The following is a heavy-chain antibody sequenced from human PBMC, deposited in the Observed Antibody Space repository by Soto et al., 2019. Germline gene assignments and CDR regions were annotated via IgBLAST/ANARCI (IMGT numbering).Heavy chain of an antibody. Sequence: EVQLVESGGGLIQPGGSLRLSCAASGLTVSSNYMNWVRQAPGKGLEWVSLIYTGGGTYYADSVKGRFTVSRDNSKNTGYLKRNRRRAGATAFYYLARRGRRRVQANYHSVMGFWAQGPSSTV. CDR1: GLTVSSNY. CDR3: ARRGRRRVQANYHSVMGF. J-gene: IGHJ6*02. CDR2: IYTGGGT. D-gene: IGHD1-7*01. V-gene: IGHV3-53*01.